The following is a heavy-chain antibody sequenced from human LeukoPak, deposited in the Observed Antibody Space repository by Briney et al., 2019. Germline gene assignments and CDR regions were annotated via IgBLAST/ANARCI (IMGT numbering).Heavy chain of an antibody. CDR2: INPNSGGT. CDR3: ARETRVTYYGSGSYPFDY. D-gene: IGHD3-10*01. Sequence: ASVKVSCKASGYTFTGYYMHWVRQAPGQGLEWMGWINPNSGGTNYAQKFQGRVTMTRDTSISTAYMELSRLRSDDTAVYYRARETRVTYYGSGSYPFDYWGQGTLVTVSS. J-gene: IGHJ4*02. V-gene: IGHV1-2*02. CDR1: GYTFTGYY.